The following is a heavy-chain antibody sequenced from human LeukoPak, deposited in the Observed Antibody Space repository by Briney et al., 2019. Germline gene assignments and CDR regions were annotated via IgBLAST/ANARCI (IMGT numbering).Heavy chain of an antibody. D-gene: IGHD3-22*01. CDR3: ARDAAIYGSRDYYYLY. CDR2: ITPIFGAP. V-gene: IGHV1-69*01. J-gene: IGHJ4*02. CDR1: GGTFNRYS. Sequence: ASVKVSCKASGGTFNRYSISWVRQAPGQGPQWMGAITPIFGAPNYAQSFQGRLKITADASTSTAYMELSRLTSDDTAIYYCARDAAIYGSRDYYYLYWGQGTLVTVSS.